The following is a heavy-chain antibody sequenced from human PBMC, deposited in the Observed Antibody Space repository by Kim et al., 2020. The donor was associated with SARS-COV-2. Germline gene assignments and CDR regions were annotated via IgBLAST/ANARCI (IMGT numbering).Heavy chain of an antibody. CDR2: IYYSGST. CDR3: ARGKGGSYHRTNFDY. J-gene: IGHJ4*02. V-gene: IGHV4-31*03. D-gene: IGHD1-26*01. CDR1: GGSISSGGYY. Sequence: SETLSLTCTVSGGSISSGGYYWSWIRQHPGKGLEWIGYIYYSGSTYYNPSLKSRVTISVDTSKNQFSLKLSSVTAADTAVYYCARGKGGSYHRTNFDYWGQGTLVTVSS.